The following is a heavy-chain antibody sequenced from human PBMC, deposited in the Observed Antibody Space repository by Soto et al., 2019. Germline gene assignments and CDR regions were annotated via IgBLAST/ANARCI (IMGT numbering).Heavy chain of an antibody. V-gene: IGHV3-30-3*01. D-gene: IGHD2-2*01. CDR2: ISYDGSNK. J-gene: IGHJ6*02. CDR3: ARDGELVVVPAAISGMDV. CDR1: GFTFSSYA. Sequence: GGSLRLSCAASGFTFSSYAMHWVRQAPGKGLECVAVISYDGSNKYYADSVKGRFTISRDNSKNTLYLQMNSLRAEDTAVYYCARDGELVVVPAAISGMDVWGQGTTVTVYS.